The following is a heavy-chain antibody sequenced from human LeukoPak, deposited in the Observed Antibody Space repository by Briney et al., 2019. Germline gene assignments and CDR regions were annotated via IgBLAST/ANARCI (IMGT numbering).Heavy chain of an antibody. V-gene: IGHV1-2*02. J-gene: IGHJ5*02. Sequence: ASVKVSCKASGYSFRSYYINWVRQAPGQGLEWMGLINPGGDYTKYAQTFQGRVTMTRDTSISTAYMELSRLRSDDTAVYYCAREVLLGYCSGGSCYSRWFDPWGQGTLVTVSS. D-gene: IGHD2-15*01. CDR3: AREVLLGYCSGGSCYSRWFDP. CDR2: INPGGDYT. CDR1: GYSFRSYY.